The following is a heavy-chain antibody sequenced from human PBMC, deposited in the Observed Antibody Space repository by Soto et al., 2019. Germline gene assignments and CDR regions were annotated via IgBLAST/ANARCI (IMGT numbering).Heavy chain of an antibody. D-gene: IGHD3-10*01. CDR2: IYYSGST. CDR1: GGSISSGGYY. Sequence: SETLSLTCTVSGGSISSGGYYWSWIRQHPGKGLEWIGYIYYSGSTYYNPSLKSRVTISVDTSKNQFSLKLSSVTAADTAVYYCAGTTYGSGSYSASYGMAVWGQGTKVTVSS. CDR3: AGTTYGSGSYSASYGMAV. V-gene: IGHV4-31*03. J-gene: IGHJ6*02.